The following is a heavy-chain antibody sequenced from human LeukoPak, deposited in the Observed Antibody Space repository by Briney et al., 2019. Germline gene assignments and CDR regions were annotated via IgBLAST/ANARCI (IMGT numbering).Heavy chain of an antibody. V-gene: IGHV3-48*03. J-gene: IGHJ3*02. CDR1: GFTFSNYE. CDR2: ITNSGSTI. CDR3: AGAFDI. Sequence: GGSLRLSCAASGFTFSNYEMNWVRQAPGKGLEWVSYITNSGSTIYYADSVKGRFTISRDNAKSSLYLQMNSLRAEDTAVYYCAGAFDIWGQGTMVTVSS.